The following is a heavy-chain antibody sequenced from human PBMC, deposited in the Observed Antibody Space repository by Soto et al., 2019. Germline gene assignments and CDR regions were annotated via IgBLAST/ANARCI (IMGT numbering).Heavy chain of an antibody. Sequence: EVQLVESGGGLVQPGRSLRLSCAASGFTFDDYAMHWVRQAPGKGLEWVSGISWNSGSIGYADSVKGRFTISRDNAKNSLYLQMNSLRAEDTALYYCAKDRAPSSTSCPWFDPWGQGTLVTVSS. CDR1: GFTFDDYA. D-gene: IGHD2-2*01. J-gene: IGHJ5*02. V-gene: IGHV3-9*01. CDR2: ISWNSGSI. CDR3: AKDRAPSSTSCPWFDP.